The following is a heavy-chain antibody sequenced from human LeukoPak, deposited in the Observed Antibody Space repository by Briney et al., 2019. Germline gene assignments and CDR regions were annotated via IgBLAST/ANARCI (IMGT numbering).Heavy chain of an antibody. Sequence: ASVKVSCKASGGTFSSYAINWVRQATGQGLEWMGWMNPNSGNTGYAQKFQGRVTMIRNTSISTAYMELSSLRSEDTAVYYCARGNEGWSYYFDYWGQGTLVTVSS. D-gene: IGHD6-19*01. CDR1: GGTFSSYA. J-gene: IGHJ4*02. CDR3: ARGNEGWSYYFDY. CDR2: MNPNSGNT. V-gene: IGHV1-8*02.